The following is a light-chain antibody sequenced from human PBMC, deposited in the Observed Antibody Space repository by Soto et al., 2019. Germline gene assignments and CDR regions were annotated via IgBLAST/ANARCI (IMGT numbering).Light chain of an antibody. Sequence: SYELTQPPSVSVAPGQTARITCGGNNIGSKSVHWHQQTPGQAPVLVIYYDTDRPSGIPERISGSKTGNTATLTITRVEAGDEADYYCQVWDSVSDHRVFGGGTKLTVL. V-gene: IGLV3-21*04. CDR2: YDT. CDR1: NIGSKS. J-gene: IGLJ3*02. CDR3: QVWDSVSDHRV.